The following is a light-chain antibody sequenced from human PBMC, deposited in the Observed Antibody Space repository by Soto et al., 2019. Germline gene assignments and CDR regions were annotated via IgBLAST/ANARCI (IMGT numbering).Light chain of an antibody. CDR1: QDISNF. CDR3: QKYHSAPPT. CDR2: GAS. Sequence: DIQLTQSPSSLSASVGDRVTITCRASQDISNFVAWYQQKPGRVPKLLIFGASTLQSGVLPRFSGSGSGTDFTLSISSLQPEDVGTFYCQKYHSAPPTFGHGTRVEIK. V-gene: IGKV1-27*01. J-gene: IGKJ1*01.